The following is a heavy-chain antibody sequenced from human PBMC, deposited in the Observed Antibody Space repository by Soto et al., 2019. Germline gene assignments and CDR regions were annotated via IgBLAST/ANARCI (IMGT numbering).Heavy chain of an antibody. D-gene: IGHD2-8*01. V-gene: IGHV3-23*01. CDR3: AKDLQPDGRWPFYH. CDR2: IFGNGGGI. CDR1: GFPFSTYV. J-gene: IGHJ4*02. Sequence: EVQLLESGGGLVQTGGSLRLSCTASGFPFSTYVMSWVRQAPGKGLEWVSGIFGNGGGISYADSVRGRFTISRDNSNGILYLQMHSLRAEDTSVYYYAKDLQPDGRWPFYHWGRGTLVTVSS.